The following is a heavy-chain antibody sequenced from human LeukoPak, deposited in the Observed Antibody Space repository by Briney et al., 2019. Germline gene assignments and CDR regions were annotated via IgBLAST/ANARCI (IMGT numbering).Heavy chain of an antibody. V-gene: IGHV3-30-3*01. J-gene: IGHJ4*02. CDR1: GFTFSSYA. CDR2: ISYDGSNK. D-gene: IGHD2-2*01. Sequence: GSRRLSCAASGFTFSSYAMHWVRQAPGKGLEWVAVISYDGSNKYYADSVKGRFTISRDNSKNTLYLQMNSLRAEDTAVYYCAGEGGGIVVVPAADYWGQGTLVTVSS. CDR3: AGEGGGIVVVPAADY.